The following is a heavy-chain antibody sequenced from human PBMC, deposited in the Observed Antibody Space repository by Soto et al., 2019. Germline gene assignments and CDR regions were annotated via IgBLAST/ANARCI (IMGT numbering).Heavy chain of an antibody. CDR3: ARAGELLHTYGC. D-gene: IGHD3-10*01. V-gene: IGHV3-33*01. CDR1: GFTFSRYG. CDR2: IWYDGSNK. Sequence: QVQLVESGGGVVQPGRSLRLSCAASGFTFSRYGMHWVRQAPGKGLEWVAVIWYDGSNKYYADSVKGRFTISRDNSKNTLYLQMNSLRAEDTAVYYCARAGELLHTYGCWGQGTLVTVSS. J-gene: IGHJ4*02.